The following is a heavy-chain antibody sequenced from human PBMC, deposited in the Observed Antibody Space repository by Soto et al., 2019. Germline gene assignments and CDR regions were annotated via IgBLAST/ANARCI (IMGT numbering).Heavy chain of an antibody. D-gene: IGHD6-13*01. Sequence: GGSLRLSCAASGFTFSSYAMHWVRQAPGKGLEWVAVISYDGSNKYYADSVKGRFTISRDNSKNTLYLQMNSLRAEDTAVYYCARGPRPIAAAAASDIWGQGTMVTVSS. J-gene: IGHJ3*02. CDR3: ARGPRPIAAAAASDI. CDR2: ISYDGSNK. CDR1: GFTFSSYA. V-gene: IGHV3-30-3*01.